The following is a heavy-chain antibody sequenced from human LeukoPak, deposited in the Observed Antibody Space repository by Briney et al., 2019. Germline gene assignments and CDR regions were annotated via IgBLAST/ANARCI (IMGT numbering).Heavy chain of an antibody. CDR3: ARATSANEYSYGFHFDY. CDR1: GTTFRSHA. CDR2: IIPSFGTV. V-gene: IGHV1-69*01. D-gene: IGHD5-18*01. Sequence: SVKVSCKASGTTFRSHAINWVRQAPGQGPEWMGAIIPSFGTVKYAQKFQGRVTMTADESTSTAYMDLNYLRSDDTAVYFCARATSANEYSYGFHFDYWGQGTLVTVSS. J-gene: IGHJ4*02.